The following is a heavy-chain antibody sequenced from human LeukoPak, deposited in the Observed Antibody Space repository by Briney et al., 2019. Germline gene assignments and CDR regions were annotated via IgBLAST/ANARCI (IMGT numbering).Heavy chain of an antibody. J-gene: IGHJ6*02. CDR3: AKDIAAATYHYYYGMDV. CDR1: GFTVSSNY. D-gene: IGHD6-13*01. V-gene: IGHV3-7*01. Sequence: GGSLRLSCAASGFTVSSNYMSWVRQAPGKGLEWVANIKQDGSERNYVDSVKGRFTISRDNAKKSLYLQMNSLRAGDTAVYYCAKDIAAATYHYYYGMDVWGQGTTVTVSS. CDR2: IKQDGSER.